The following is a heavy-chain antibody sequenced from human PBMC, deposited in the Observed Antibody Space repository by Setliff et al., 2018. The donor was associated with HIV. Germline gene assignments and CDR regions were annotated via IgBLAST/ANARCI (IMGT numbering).Heavy chain of an antibody. V-gene: IGHV4-39*01. CDR1: GVSVNNDDDY. D-gene: IGHD1-26*01. CDR3: ARQVGEGKWYLDS. CDR2: IHQSGTA. J-gene: IGHJ4*01. Sequence: PSETLSLTCAVSGVSVNNDDDYWGWIRQPPGKGLEWIAIIHQSGTAHKRPSLKSRVTISIDTSENLFSLKLSGGTAADTAIYYCARQVGEGKWYLDSWGHGTLVTVS.